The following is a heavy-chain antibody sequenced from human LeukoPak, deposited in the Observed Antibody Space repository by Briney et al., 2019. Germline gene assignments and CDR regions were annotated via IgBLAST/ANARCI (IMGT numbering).Heavy chain of an antibody. CDR3: AKLLFGVVIAYFDY. Sequence: GGSLRLSCAASGLTFSSYAMSWVRQAPGKGLEWVSAISGSGGSTYYADSVKGRFTISRDNSKNTLYLQMNSLRAEDTAVYYCAKLLFGVVIAYFDYWGQGTLVTVSS. V-gene: IGHV3-23*01. D-gene: IGHD3-3*01. CDR1: GLTFSSYA. CDR2: ISGSGGST. J-gene: IGHJ4*02.